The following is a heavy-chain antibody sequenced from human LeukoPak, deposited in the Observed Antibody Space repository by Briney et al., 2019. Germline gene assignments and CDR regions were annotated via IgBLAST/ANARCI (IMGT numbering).Heavy chain of an antibody. V-gene: IGHV4-59*01. CDR3: ARGPFRDSSSWYYFDY. CDR2: VFYIWWT. D-gene: IGHD6-13*01. CDR1: GDSITSYL. Sequence: SETLSLTCTVPGDSITSYLWSWIRPPPAKGLAWIGYVFYIWWTIYNPSLQSRVTLSVDTSKNQFSINLRSVTAADTAVYYCARGPFRDSSSWYYFDYWGQGTLVTVSS. J-gene: IGHJ4*02.